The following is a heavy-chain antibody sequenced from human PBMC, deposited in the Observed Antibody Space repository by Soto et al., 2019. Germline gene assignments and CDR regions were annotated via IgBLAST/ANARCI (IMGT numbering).Heavy chain of an antibody. Sequence: QVQLVESGGGVVQSGRSLRLSCAASGFSLSSYAMHWVRQGPGKGLEWVAVISYDGDNENYADSVKGRFTISRDNSNNTLYLQMSSLRAEDTAVYYCARDSFPTTTKGHGVYLYYGVDVWGQGTTVTVSS. V-gene: IGHV3-30-3*01. CDR1: GFSLSSYA. CDR2: ISYDGDNE. CDR3: ARDSFPTTTKGHGVYLYYGVDV. D-gene: IGHD1-1*01. J-gene: IGHJ6*02.